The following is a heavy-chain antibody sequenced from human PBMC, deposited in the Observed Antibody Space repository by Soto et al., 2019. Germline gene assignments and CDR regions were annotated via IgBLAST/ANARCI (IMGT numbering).Heavy chain of an antibody. J-gene: IGHJ4*02. Sequence: QVQLQESGPGLVKPSQTLSLTCTVSGGSISSGGYYWSWIRQHPGKGLEWIGYIYYSGSTYYNPSLKSQVTIAVDTSKNQFSLKLSSVTAADTGVYYCARFTSSSSLFGFGYWGQGTLVTVSS. V-gene: IGHV4-31*01. CDR1: GGSISSGGYY. CDR3: ARFTSSSSLFGFGY. CDR2: IYYSGST. D-gene: IGHD6-6*01.